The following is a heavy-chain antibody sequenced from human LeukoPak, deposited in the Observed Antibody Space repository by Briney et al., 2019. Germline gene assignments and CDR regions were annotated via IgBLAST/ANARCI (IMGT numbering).Heavy chain of an antibody. CDR2: ILPRDSDI. D-gene: IGHD6-13*01. J-gene: IGHJ4*02. V-gene: IGHV5-51*01. Sequence: GESLKISCKGSGYSFTNYWIGWVRQMPGKGLEWMGIILPRDSDIRYSPSFEGQVTISADKSTSTAYLHWSTLKASDTAIYYCARHEVTAAAGTEFDSWGQGTLVTVSS. CDR3: ARHEVTAAAGTEFDS. CDR1: GYSFTNYW.